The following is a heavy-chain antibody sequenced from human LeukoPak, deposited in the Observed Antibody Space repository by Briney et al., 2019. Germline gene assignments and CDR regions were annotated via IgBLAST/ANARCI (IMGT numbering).Heavy chain of an antibody. Sequence: GGSLRHSCAASGFTFSSYAMSWVRQAPGKGLEWVSAISGSGGSTYYADSVKGRFTISRDNSKNTLYLQMNSLRAEDTAVYYCAKEHIVVVVAATGGDYWGQGTLVTVSS. D-gene: IGHD2-15*01. J-gene: IGHJ4*02. V-gene: IGHV3-23*01. CDR2: ISGSGGST. CDR3: AKEHIVVVVAATGGDY. CDR1: GFTFSSYA.